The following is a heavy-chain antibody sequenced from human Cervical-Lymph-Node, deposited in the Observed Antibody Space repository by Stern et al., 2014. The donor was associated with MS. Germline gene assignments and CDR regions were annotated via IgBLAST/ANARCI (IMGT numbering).Heavy chain of an antibody. CDR1: GFSFTGHT. Sequence: EQLVESGGGVVQPGRSLRLSCAASGFSFTGHTMHWVRQAPGKGLEWVTSISYDGSKKQYAGSVKGRFTISRDTSKNTLYLQMNSLRVEDTALYYCAREDYRNYSPHIDYWGQGTLVTVSS. CDR2: ISYDGSKK. D-gene: IGHD4-11*01. CDR3: AREDYRNYSPHIDY. V-gene: IGHV3-30-3*01. J-gene: IGHJ4*02.